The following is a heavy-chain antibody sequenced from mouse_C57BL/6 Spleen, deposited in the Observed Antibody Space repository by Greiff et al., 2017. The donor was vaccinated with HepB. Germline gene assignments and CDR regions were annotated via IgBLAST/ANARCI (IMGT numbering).Heavy chain of an antibody. CDR2: INPSNGGT. D-gene: IGHD1-1*01. CDR3: ARSDYGSYWYFDV. V-gene: IGHV1-53*01. CDR1: GYTFTSYW. Sequence: VQLQQPGTELVKPGASVKLSCKASGYTFTSYWMHWVKQRPGQGLEWIGNINPSNGGTNYNEKFKSKATLTVDKSSSTAYMQLSSLTSEDSAAYYCARSDYGSYWYFDVWGTGTTVTVSS. J-gene: IGHJ1*03.